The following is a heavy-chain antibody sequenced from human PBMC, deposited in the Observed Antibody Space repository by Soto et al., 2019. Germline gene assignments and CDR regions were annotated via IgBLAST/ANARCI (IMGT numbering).Heavy chain of an antibody. J-gene: IGHJ5*02. V-gene: IGHV3-23*01. CDR1: GFTFSSYA. CDR3: AKVGIVLVPATALGWFDP. Sequence: EVQLLESGGGLVQPGGSLRLSCAASGFTFSSYAMSWVRQAPGKGLEWVSAISGSGGSTYYADSVKGRFTISRDNSKNTLYLQMNSLRAEDTAVYYCAKVGIVLVPATALGWFDPWGQGTLVTVSS. CDR2: ISGSGGST. D-gene: IGHD2-2*01.